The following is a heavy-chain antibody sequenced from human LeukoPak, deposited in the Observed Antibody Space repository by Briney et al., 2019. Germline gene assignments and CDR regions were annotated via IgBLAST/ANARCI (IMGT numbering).Heavy chain of an antibody. V-gene: IGHV1-2*06. Sequence: ASVKVSCKASGYTFTGYYMHWVRQAPGQGLEWMGRINPNSGGTNYAQKFQGRFTMTRDTSISTAYMELSRLRSDDTAVYYCAETLLWNAFDIWGQGTMVTVSS. CDR3: AETLLWNAFDI. CDR2: INPNSGGT. CDR1: GYTFTGYY. J-gene: IGHJ3*02. D-gene: IGHD3-10*01.